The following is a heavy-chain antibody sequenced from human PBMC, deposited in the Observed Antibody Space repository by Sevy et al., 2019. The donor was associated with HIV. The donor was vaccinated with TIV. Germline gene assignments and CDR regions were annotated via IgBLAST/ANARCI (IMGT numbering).Heavy chain of an antibody. Sequence: ASVKVSCKASGHTLTDLSMHWVRQAPGKGFEWIGRFDPEDGERIYAQKFQGRVTMTEDTSTDTAYMELGSQRSEDTAVYYCSSTREHYSDSYGYFDYWGQGTLVTVSS. D-gene: IGHD3-22*01. CDR1: GHTLTDLS. J-gene: IGHJ4*02. CDR2: FDPEDGER. V-gene: IGHV1-24*01. CDR3: SSTREHYSDSYGYFDY.